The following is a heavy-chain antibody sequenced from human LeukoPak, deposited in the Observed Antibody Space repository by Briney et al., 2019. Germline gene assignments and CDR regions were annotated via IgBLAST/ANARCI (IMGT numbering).Heavy chain of an antibody. D-gene: IGHD2-2*01. CDR3: ARDNLGGGSISSCSEPFDY. Sequence: GASVKLSCKSSGYTFTSYGISWVRQAHGQGLEWMGWISPYNGNTNYAQKLQGRVTMTTDTSTSTAYMELRSLRSDDTAVYYCARDNLGGGSISSCSEPFDYWGQGTLVTVSS. CDR1: GYTFTSYG. V-gene: IGHV1-18*01. J-gene: IGHJ4*02. CDR2: ISPYNGNT.